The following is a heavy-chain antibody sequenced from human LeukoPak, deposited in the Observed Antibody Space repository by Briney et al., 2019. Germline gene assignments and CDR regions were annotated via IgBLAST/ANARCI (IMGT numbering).Heavy chain of an antibody. CDR2: TYTGGNS. CDR3: ARGGRGSAAVVAPRSFDI. J-gene: IGHJ3*02. CDR1: GFTVSSTH. D-gene: IGHD3-22*01. V-gene: IGHV3-53*01. Sequence: GGSLRLSCEASGFTVSSTHMVWVRQAPGKGLEWGSVTYTGGNSYYAGCVQGRFIISRDISKNTLYLQMNNLRAEDSALYYCARGGRGSAAVVAPRSFDIWGQGTMVTVSS.